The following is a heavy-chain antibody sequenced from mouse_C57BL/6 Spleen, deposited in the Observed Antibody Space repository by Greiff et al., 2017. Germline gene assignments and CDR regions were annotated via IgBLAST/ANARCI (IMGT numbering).Heavy chain of an antibody. Sequence: QVQLQQPGAELVRPGSSVKLSCKASGYTFTSYWLAWVKQRPGQGLAWIGNIYPTDSETHYNQKFKDKATLTVDKSSSTAYMQLRSLTAEDSAVYYSARTNRGDFDCWGQGTTLTVSS. CDR2: IYPTDSET. V-gene: IGHV1-61*01. J-gene: IGHJ2*01. CDR3: ARTNRGDFDC. CDR1: GYTFTSYW. D-gene: IGHD2-14*01.